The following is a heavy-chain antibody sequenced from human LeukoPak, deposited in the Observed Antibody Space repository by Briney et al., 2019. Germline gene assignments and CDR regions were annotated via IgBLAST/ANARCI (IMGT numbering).Heavy chain of an antibody. CDR3: ARGSTGYQYDHFDY. Sequence: SETLSLTCTVSGYSISSGYYWGWIRQPPGKGLEWIGSIYYSGSTYYNPSLKSRVTISVDTSKNQFSLKLSSVTAADTAVYYCARGSTGYQYDHFDYWGQGTLVTVSS. V-gene: IGHV4-38-2*02. D-gene: IGHD3-9*01. CDR2: IYYSGST. J-gene: IGHJ4*02. CDR1: GYSISSGYY.